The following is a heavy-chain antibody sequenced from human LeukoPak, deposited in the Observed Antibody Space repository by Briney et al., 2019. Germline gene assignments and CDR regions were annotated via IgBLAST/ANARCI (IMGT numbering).Heavy chain of an antibody. Sequence: PGGSLRLSCAASGFTFSIFTMSWVRQAPGKGLEWISTINSHADSTYYADSVKGRFTISRDNSKNTVFLQMNSLRAEDTAVYFCSSDFTGSDDFWGQGSLVTVSS. V-gene: IGHV3-23*01. D-gene: IGHD6-19*01. CDR3: SSDFTGSDDF. CDR2: INSHADST. J-gene: IGHJ4*02. CDR1: GFTFSIFT.